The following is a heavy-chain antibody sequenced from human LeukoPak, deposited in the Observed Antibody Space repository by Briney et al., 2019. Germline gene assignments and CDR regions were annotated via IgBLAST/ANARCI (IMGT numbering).Heavy chain of an antibody. V-gene: IGHV3-7*01. J-gene: IGHJ4*02. D-gene: IGHD1-26*01. CDR1: GFTFSNYW. Sequence: GGSLRLSCAASGFTFSNYWMSWVRQAPGKGLEWVANMKQDGSETYYVDSVKGRFTISRDNAKNSLYLQMNSLRAEDTAVYYCARDKIVGATHFDYWGQGALVTVSS. CDR2: MKQDGSET. CDR3: ARDKIVGATHFDY.